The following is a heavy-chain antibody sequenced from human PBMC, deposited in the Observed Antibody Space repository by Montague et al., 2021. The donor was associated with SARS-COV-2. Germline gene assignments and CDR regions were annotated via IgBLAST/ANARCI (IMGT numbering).Heavy chain of an antibody. D-gene: IGHD6-13*01. Sequence: SETLSLTCTVSGGSISSSSYYWGWIRQPPGKGLEWIGCISYSGSTYYNPSLKSRVTISVDTSKNQFSLKLSSVTAADTAVYYCARVGRQQLVRLSGMDVWGQGTTVTVSS. CDR2: ISYSGST. CDR3: ARVGRQQLVRLSGMDV. V-gene: IGHV4-39*07. J-gene: IGHJ6*02. CDR1: GGSISSSSYY.